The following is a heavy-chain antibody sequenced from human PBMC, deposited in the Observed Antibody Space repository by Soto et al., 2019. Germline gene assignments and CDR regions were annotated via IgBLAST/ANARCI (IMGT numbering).Heavy chain of an antibody. Sequence: SETLSLTCTVSGGSINNHYWSWTRQPPGKGLEWLGYVYYNGITNYNPSLKSRVTISVDTSKNQFSLKLTSVTAADTAVYYCARYSSSWYNWFDPWGQGTLVTVSS. V-gene: IGHV4-59*11. CDR1: GGSINNHY. CDR2: VYYNGIT. CDR3: ARYSSSWYNWFDP. D-gene: IGHD6-13*01. J-gene: IGHJ5*02.